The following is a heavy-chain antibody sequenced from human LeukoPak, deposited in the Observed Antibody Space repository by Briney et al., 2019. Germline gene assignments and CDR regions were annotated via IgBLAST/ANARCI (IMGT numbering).Heavy chain of an antibody. CDR3: AKDAQGVSRPRGYFDY. CDR1: GFTFSSYA. Sequence: GGSLRLSCAASGFTFSSYALTWVRQAPGTGLQWVSAISGTGDTTYYADSVKGRFTISRDNSKNTLYLQMNSLRAEDTAIYYCAKDAQGVSRPRGYFDYWGQGTLVTVSS. CDR2: ISGTGDTT. J-gene: IGHJ4*02. D-gene: IGHD6-6*01. V-gene: IGHV3-23*01.